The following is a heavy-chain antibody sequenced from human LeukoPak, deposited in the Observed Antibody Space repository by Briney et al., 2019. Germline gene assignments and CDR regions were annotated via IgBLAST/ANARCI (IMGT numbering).Heavy chain of an antibody. CDR1: GGFISSGSYY. CDR3: ARDNLATLDS. J-gene: IGHJ4*02. V-gene: IGHV4-61*01. CDR2: IYYTGGA. Sequence: PPKTLPLTCTVSGGFISSGSYYGTWIRQPPGKGLEWKGFIYYTGGATYNPSLESRVTISVDTSKSQFSLKLNSVTAADTAVYYWARDNLATLDSWGQGTLVTVSS. D-gene: IGHD1-1*01.